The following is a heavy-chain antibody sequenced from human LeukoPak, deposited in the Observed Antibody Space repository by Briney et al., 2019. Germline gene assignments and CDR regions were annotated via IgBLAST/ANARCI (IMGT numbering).Heavy chain of an antibody. CDR1: GGSFSGYY. V-gene: IGHV4-34*01. J-gene: IGHJ4*02. CDR2: INHSGGT. Sequence: SETLCLTCAVYGGSFSGYYWSWIRQPPGKGLEWIGEINHSGGTNYNPSLKSRVTISVDTSKNQFSLKLSSVTAADTAVYYCARGGFGELLLFDYWGQGTLVTVSS. CDR3: ARGGFGELLLFDY. D-gene: IGHD3-10*01.